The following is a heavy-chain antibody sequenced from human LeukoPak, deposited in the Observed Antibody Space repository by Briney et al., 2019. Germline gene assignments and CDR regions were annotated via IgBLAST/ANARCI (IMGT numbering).Heavy chain of an antibody. V-gene: IGHV3-11*05. D-gene: IGHD3-22*01. Sequence: PGGSLRLSCAASGFTFSDYYMSWTRQAPGKGLEWVSYISSSSSYTNYADSVKGRFTISRDNAKNSLYLQMNSLRAEDTAVYYCARDLGYYDSSGDYYYYGMDVWGQGTTVTVSS. J-gene: IGHJ6*02. CDR2: ISSSSSYT. CDR3: ARDLGYYDSSGDYYYYGMDV. CDR1: GFTFSDYY.